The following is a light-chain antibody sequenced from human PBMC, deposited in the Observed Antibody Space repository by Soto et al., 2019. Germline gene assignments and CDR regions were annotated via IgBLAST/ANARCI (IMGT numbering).Light chain of an antibody. CDR1: SSDVGGYNY. J-gene: IGLJ1*01. V-gene: IGLV2-14*01. CDR3: SSYTSSSTFYV. CDR2: EVS. Sequence: QSALTQPASVSGSPGQSITISCTGTSSDVGGYNYVSWYQQHPGKAPKLMIYEVSNRPSGVSNRFSGSKSGNTASLTISGLQAEDDADYYCSSYTSSSTFYVFETGTKVTVL.